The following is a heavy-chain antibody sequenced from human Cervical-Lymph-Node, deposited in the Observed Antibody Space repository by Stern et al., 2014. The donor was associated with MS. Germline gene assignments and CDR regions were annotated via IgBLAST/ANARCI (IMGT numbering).Heavy chain of an antibody. CDR1: GASISNTNW. V-gene: IGHV4-4*02. CDR3: ARVYSGYDWFDY. CDR2: IHHSGTT. Sequence: VQLEESGPGLVKPSGTLSLTCAVSGASISNTNWWGWVRQPPGMGLEWIGEIHHSGTTNFNPSLKSRVTMSVDKSKNQFSLELNSVTAADTAVYFCARVYSGYDWFDYWGQGTLVTVSS. D-gene: IGHD5-12*01. J-gene: IGHJ4*02.